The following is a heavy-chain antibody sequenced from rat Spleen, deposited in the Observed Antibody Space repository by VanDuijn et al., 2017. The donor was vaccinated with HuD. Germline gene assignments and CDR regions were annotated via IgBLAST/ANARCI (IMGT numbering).Heavy chain of an antibody. CDR1: GFTFSNYG. Sequence: EVQLVESGGGLVQPGRSLKLSCAASGFTFSNYGMAWVRQAPGKGLEWVATVSSDSRRTNFRDSVKGRFTISRDNAKSTLYLQMDSLRSEDTATYYCTREAGITDYWGQGVMVTVSS. CDR2: VSSDSRRT. J-gene: IGHJ2*01. D-gene: IGHD1-4*01. V-gene: IGHV5-29*01. CDR3: TREAGITDY.